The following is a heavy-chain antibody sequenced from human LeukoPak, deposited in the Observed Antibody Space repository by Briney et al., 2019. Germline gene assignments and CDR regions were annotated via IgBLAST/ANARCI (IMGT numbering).Heavy chain of an antibody. CDR1: GGSISSYY. V-gene: IGHV4-59*01. CDR2: IYYSGST. Sequence: SETLSLTCTVSGGSISSYYWSWIRQPPGKGLEWIGYIYYSGSTNYNPSLKSRVTISVDTSKNQFSLKLSSVTAADTAVYYCARRAGYTSSWYEYWGQGTLVTVSS. CDR3: ARRAGYTSSWYEY. J-gene: IGHJ4*02. D-gene: IGHD6-13*01.